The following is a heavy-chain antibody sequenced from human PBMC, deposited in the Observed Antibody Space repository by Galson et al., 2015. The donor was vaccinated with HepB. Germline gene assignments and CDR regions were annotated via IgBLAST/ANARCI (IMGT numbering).Heavy chain of an antibody. V-gene: IGHV1-18*01. CDR2: ISAYNGNT. Sequence: SVKVSCKASGYTFTSYGISWVRQAPGQGLEWMGWISAYNGNTNYAQKLQGRVTMTTDTSTSTAYMELRSLRSDDTAVYCCARDLRDGYCSSTSCYWGDYWGQGTLVTVSS. J-gene: IGHJ4*02. CDR3: ARDLRDGYCSSTSCYWGDY. D-gene: IGHD2-2*03. CDR1: GYTFTSYG.